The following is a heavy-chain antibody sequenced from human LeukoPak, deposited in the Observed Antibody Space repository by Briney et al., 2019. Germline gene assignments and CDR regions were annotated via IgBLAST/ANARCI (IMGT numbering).Heavy chain of an antibody. V-gene: IGHV4-61*01. CDR2: IYSSGST. J-gene: IGHJ5*02. CDR1: GYSISSGYY. D-gene: IGHD6-19*01. CDR3: ARSSWQWPVREQNWFDP. Sequence: RASETLSLTCTVSGYSISSGYYWSWIRQPPGKGLEWIGYIYSSGSTNYNPSLKSRVTISLDTSKNQFSLKLISVNAADTAVYYCARSSWQWPVREQNWFDPWGQGTLVTVSS.